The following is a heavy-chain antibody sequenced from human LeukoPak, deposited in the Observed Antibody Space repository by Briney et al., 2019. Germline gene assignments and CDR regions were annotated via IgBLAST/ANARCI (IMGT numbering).Heavy chain of an antibody. D-gene: IGHD5-18*01. CDR1: GFTFSSYA. CDR2: ISYDGSNK. Sequence: GGSLRLSCAASGFTFSSYAMHWVRQAPGKGLEWVAVISYDGSNKYYADSVKGRFTISRDNSKNTLYLQMNSLRAEDTAVYYCAREEYSYGYSDYWGQGTLVTVSS. V-gene: IGHV3-30-3*01. J-gene: IGHJ4*02. CDR3: AREEYSYGYSDY.